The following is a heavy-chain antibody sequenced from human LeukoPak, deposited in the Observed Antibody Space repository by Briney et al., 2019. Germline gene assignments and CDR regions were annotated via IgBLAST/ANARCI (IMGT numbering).Heavy chain of an antibody. Sequence: PSETLSLTCAVYGGSFSGYYWSWIRQPPGKGLEWIGEINHSGSTNYNPPLKSRVTISVDTSKNQFSLKLSSVTAADTAVYYCARGRLIVVVPAATINWFDPWGQGTLVTVSS. D-gene: IGHD2-2*01. CDR1: GGSFSGYY. CDR2: INHSGST. CDR3: ARGRLIVVVPAATINWFDP. J-gene: IGHJ5*02. V-gene: IGHV4-34*01.